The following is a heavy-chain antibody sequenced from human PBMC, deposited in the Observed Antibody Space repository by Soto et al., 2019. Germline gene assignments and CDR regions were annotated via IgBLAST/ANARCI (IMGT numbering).Heavy chain of an antibody. J-gene: IGHJ6*03. D-gene: IGHD3-10*01. Sequence: QVQLQQWSAGLLKPSETLSLTCAVYGGSFSGYQWSWIRQTPGKGLEWIGEINDSGNINYNPSLKSRVSIFVDTAKKQISLKLSSVTAADTAVYYCARGLILWFGELSRRAGYDYYMDVWAKGTTVTVSS. CDR1: GGSFSGYQ. V-gene: IGHV4-34*01. CDR3: ARGLILWFGELSRRAGYDYYMDV. CDR2: INDSGNI.